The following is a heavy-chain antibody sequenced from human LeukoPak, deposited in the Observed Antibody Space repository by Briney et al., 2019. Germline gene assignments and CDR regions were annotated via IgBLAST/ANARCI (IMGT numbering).Heavy chain of an antibody. CDR1: GFTFSSYG. D-gene: IGHD6-19*01. J-gene: IGHJ4*02. Sequence: PGGSLRLSCAASGFTFSSYGMHWVRQAPGKGLEWVAFIRYDGSNKYYADSVKGRFTISRDNSKNTLYLQMNSLRAEDTAAYYCATEQWLVFGYWGQGALVTVSS. CDR3: ATEQWLVFGY. CDR2: IRYDGSNK. V-gene: IGHV3-30*02.